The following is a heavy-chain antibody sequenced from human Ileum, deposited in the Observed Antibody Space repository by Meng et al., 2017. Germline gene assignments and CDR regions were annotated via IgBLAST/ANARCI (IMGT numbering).Heavy chain of an antibody. CDR2: IGPDGRAT. CDR3: AKERASRGRAGWVDP. J-gene: IGHJ5*02. V-gene: IGHV3-30*07. CDR1: GFALSNYP. Sequence: GGSLRRSCVTAGFALSNYPMHWIRQAPGKGPEGLAVIGPDGRATSYADSIKGRSTISKDISRDTLYLQRNSLTTDDAAVYFCAKERASRGRAGWVDPWGQGTLVTVSS. D-gene: IGHD2-2*01.